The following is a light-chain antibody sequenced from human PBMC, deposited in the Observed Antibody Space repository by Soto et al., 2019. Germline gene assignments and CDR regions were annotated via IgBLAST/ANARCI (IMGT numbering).Light chain of an antibody. CDR3: QQYDASPIT. V-gene: IGKV3-20*01. CDR2: AAS. CDR1: QSVSSSF. J-gene: IGKJ5*01. Sequence: EIVLTQSSGILSLSPGERVTLSCRASQSVSSSFLAWYQQKPGQAPRLLFYAASTRATGVPDRFSGSGSETDFSLTISRLEPEDFAIYYCQQYDASPITFGQGTRLEIK.